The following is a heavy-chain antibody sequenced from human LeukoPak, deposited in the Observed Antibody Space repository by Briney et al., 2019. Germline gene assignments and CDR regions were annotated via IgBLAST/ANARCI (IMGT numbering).Heavy chain of an antibody. CDR1: GGSISGYY. Sequence: SETLSLTCTVSGGSISGYYWSWLRQPPGKGLEWMGYIHYSGSTNYNPSLKSRVTISLDTSKKQFFLRLSSVTAADTAVYYSVMYDSFFDYCGQGTLVTVSS. CDR2: IHYSGST. D-gene: IGHD1-1*01. V-gene: IGHV4-59*08. J-gene: IGHJ4*02. CDR3: VMYDSFFDY.